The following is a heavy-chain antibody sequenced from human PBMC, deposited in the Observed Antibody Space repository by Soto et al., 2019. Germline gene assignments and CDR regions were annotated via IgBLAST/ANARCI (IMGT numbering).Heavy chain of an antibody. D-gene: IGHD2-15*01. V-gene: IGHV3-23*01. CDR1: GFTFRTYA. Sequence: EVQLLESGGDLVPPGGSLRLSCAASGFTFRTYAMSWVRQAPGKGLEWVAGLFGSGGGISYADSVKGRFTISRDNSQNMLFLQMHNLGVDDTAVYYCAKDRDPDGRWHFDHWGRGTLVTVSS. CDR2: LFGSGGGI. J-gene: IGHJ4*02. CDR3: AKDRDPDGRWHFDH.